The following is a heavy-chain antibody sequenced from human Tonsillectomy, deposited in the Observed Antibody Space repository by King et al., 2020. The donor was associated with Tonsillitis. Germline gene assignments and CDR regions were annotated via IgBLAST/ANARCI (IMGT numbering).Heavy chain of an antibody. Sequence: QLQESGPGLVKPSETLSLTCTVSGGSLSSSYYWGWIRQSPGKGXXGIXXXXXXXXXXXXXXXTTRLTISLDTAKNQISLKLTFVTAADTAVYYCARPTCGGDCYLKDYRFFDLWGRGTLVTVSA. CDR2: XXXXXXX. CDR3: ARPTCGGDCYLKDYRFFDL. CDR1: GGSLSSSYY. J-gene: IGHJ2*01. V-gene: IGHV4-39*01. D-gene: IGHD2-21*02.